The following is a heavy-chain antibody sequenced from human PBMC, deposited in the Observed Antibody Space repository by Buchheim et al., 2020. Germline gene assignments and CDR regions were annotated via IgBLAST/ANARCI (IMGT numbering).Heavy chain of an antibody. CDR3: ARSYSSSWYGSLGN. CDR1: GGSISSYY. D-gene: IGHD6-13*01. V-gene: IGHV4-59*06. CDR2: FYYSGST. Sequence: QVQLQESGPGLVKPSETLSLTCSVSGGSISSYYWAWIRQPAGKGLEWIGYFYYSGSTSYNPSLQSRTTISVDTSKNQFFLKLSSVTAADTAVYYCARSYSSSWYGSLGNWGQGTL. J-gene: IGHJ4*02.